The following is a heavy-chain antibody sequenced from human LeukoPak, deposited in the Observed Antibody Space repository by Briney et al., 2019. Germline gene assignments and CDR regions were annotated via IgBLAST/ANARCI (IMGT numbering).Heavy chain of an antibody. D-gene: IGHD1-26*01. V-gene: IGHV3-21*01. CDR1: GFTFSSYS. J-gene: IGHJ4*02. Sequence: GGSLRLSCAASGFTFSSYSMNWVRQAPGKGLEWVSSISSSSSYIYYADSVKGRFTISRDNAKNPLYLQMNSLRAEDTAVYYCAREVGGATTFDYWGQGTLVTVSS. CDR3: AREVGGATTFDY. CDR2: ISSSSSYI.